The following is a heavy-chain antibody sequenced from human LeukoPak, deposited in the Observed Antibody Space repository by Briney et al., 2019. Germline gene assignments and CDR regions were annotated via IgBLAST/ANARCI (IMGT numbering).Heavy chain of an antibody. CDR3: ARGNYDILTGPPGY. V-gene: IGHV1-69*05. CDR2: IIPIFGTA. Sequence: SVKVSCKASGGTFSSYAISWVRQAPGQGLEWMGGIIPIFGTANYAQKFQGRVTITTDESTSTAYMELSSLRSEDTAVYYCARGNYDILTGPPGYWGQGTLVTVSS. J-gene: IGHJ4*02. CDR1: GGTFSSYA. D-gene: IGHD3-9*01.